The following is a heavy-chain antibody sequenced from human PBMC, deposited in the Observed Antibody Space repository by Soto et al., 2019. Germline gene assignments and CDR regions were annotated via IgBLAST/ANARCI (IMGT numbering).Heavy chain of an antibody. V-gene: IGHV4-59*01. Sequence: SETLSLTCTVSGGSISSYYWSWIRQPPGKGLEWIGYIYYSGSTNYNPSLKSRVTISVDTSKNQFSLKLSSVTAADTAVYYCARDIGAHPYDYVWGSYRYAFDIWGQGTMVTVSS. D-gene: IGHD3-16*02. J-gene: IGHJ3*02. CDR1: GGSISSYY. CDR3: ARDIGAHPYDYVWGSYRYAFDI. CDR2: IYYSGST.